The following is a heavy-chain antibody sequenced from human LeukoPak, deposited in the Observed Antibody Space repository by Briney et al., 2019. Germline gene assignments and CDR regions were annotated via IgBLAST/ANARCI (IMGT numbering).Heavy chain of an antibody. CDR1: GFSLSTSGMC. CDR3: ARILPSSGWYYFDY. J-gene: IGHJ4*02. D-gene: IGHD6-19*01. Sequence: SGPALLKPTQTLTLTCTFSGFSLSTSGMCVSWIRQPPGKALEWPARIDWDDDKYYSTSLKTRLTISKDTSKNQVVLTMTNMDPVDTATYYCARILPSSGWYYFDYWGQGTLVTVSS. V-gene: IGHV2-70*11. CDR2: IDWDDDK.